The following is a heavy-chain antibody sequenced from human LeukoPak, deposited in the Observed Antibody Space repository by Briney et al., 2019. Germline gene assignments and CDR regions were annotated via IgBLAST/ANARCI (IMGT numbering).Heavy chain of an antibody. CDR2: ASYSGGT. V-gene: IGHV4-31*03. J-gene: IGHJ4*02. Sequence: SETLSLTCSVSGGSVTGGGYYWSWIRQHPGKGLEWIGFASYSGGTYYNPSLMSRITISVDRSQNQFSLRMRDVTAADTALHFCATAEWEYFYFDSWGQGALVAVSS. CDR1: GGSVTGGGYY. CDR3: ATAEWEYFYFDS. D-gene: IGHD1-26*01.